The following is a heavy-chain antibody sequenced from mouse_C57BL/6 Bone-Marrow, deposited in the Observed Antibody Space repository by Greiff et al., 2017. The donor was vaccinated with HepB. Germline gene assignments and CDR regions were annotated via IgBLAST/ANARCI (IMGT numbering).Heavy chain of an antibody. Sequence: VKLMESGAELARPGASVKLSCKASGYTFTSYGISWVKQRTGQGLEWIGEIYPRSGNTYYNEKFKGKATLTADKSSSTAYMELRSLTSEDSAVYFCARFWVYYYGSSYFDYWGQGTTLTVSS. CDR3: ARFWVYYYGSSYFDY. V-gene: IGHV1-81*01. CDR1: GYTFTSYG. CDR2: IYPRSGNT. J-gene: IGHJ2*01. D-gene: IGHD1-1*01.